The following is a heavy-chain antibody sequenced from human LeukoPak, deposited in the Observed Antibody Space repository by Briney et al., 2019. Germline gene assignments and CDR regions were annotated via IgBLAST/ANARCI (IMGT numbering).Heavy chain of an antibody. CDR3: ARHVTISGPYDASDI. J-gene: IGHJ3*02. D-gene: IGHD5-24*01. Sequence: PLETPSLTCTVSGDSISSYYWSWIRQPPGKGLEWIGYIYYSGGADYNPSLKGRVTISVDTSKNQFSLKLRSVTAADTAVYYCARHVTISGPYDASDIWGQGTTVTVSP. CDR2: IYYSGGA. CDR1: GDSISSYY. V-gene: IGHV4-59*08.